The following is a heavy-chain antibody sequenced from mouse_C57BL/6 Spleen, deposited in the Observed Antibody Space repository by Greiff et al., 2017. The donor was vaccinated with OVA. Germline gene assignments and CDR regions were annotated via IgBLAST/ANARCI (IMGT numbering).Heavy chain of an antibody. CDR1: GYTFTSYW. J-gene: IGHJ1*03. CDR2: IDPSDSYT. D-gene: IGHD2-1*01. V-gene: IGHV1-59*01. CDR3: ARLDYGNSRYFDV. Sequence: QVQLQQSGAELVRPGTSVKLSCKASGYTFTSYWMHWVKQRPGQGLEWIGVIDPSDSYTNYNQKFKGKATLTVDTSSSTAYMQLSSLTSEDSAVYYCARLDYGNSRYFDVWGTGTTVTVSS.